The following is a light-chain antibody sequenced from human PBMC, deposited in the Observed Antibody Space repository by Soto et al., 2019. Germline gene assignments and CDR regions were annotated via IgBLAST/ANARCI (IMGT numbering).Light chain of an antibody. CDR1: QCVSSN. V-gene: IGKV3-15*01. Sequence: EIVMTQSPATLSVSPGERATLSCRASQCVSSNLAWHQQKPGQAPRLLIYGASTRATGIPARFSGSGSGTEFTLTISSLQSEDFAVYYCQQYNNWPPVTFGQGTKLEIK. J-gene: IGKJ2*01. CDR3: QQYNNWPPVT. CDR2: GAS.